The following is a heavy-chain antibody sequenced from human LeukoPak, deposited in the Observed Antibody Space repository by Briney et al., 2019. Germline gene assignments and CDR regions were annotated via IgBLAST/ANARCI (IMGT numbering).Heavy chain of an antibody. D-gene: IGHD6-13*01. CDR1: GYGFSSYW. CDR3: ARRPAGRAGFDL. Sequence: AGESLKISCQGSGYGFSSYWIGWVRQMPGNGLEWMGVIFPHDSDTTYSPSFQGQISFSADRSINTAYLQWHSLKASDTAIYYCARRPAGRAGFDLWGQGTLVIVSA. CDR2: IFPHDSDT. V-gene: IGHV5-51*01. J-gene: IGHJ3*01.